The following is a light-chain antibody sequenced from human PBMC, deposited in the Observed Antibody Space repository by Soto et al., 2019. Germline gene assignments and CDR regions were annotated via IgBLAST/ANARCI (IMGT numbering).Light chain of an antibody. V-gene: IGKV3-20*01. CDR3: QQYMSSVT. J-gene: IGKJ1*01. CDR1: QSVDTTF. CDR2: GAS. Sequence: EIVLTQSPGSLSLSPGQRATLSCRASQSVDTTFFAWYQKKPGQAPRLLIYGASKRATGIPDRFSGSGCGTDFTLLISRLEHEDFAVYYCQQYMSSVTFGQGTKVEIK.